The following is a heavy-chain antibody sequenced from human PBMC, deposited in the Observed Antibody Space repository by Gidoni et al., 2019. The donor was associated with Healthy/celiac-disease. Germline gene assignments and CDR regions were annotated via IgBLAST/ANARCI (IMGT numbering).Heavy chain of an antibody. V-gene: IGHV4-34*01. D-gene: IGHD2-21*02. CDR3: ATTYCGGDCYRNWFDP. Sequence: QVQLQQWGAGLLKPSETLSLTCAVYGGSFSGYYWSWIRQPPGKGLEWIGEINHSGSTNYNPSLKSRVTISVDTSKNQFSLKLSSVTAADTAVYYCATTYCGGDCYRNWFDPWGQGTLVTVSS. CDR2: INHSGST. J-gene: IGHJ5*02. CDR1: GGSFSGYY.